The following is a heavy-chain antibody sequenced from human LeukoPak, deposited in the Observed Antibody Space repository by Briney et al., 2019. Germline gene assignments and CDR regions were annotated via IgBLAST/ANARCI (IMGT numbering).Heavy chain of an antibody. J-gene: IGHJ6*03. CDR3: ARDAQGYYGSGSSRYYYYMDV. Sequence: PGASLRLSCAASGFTFDDYGMSWVRQAPGKGLEWVSGINWNGGSTDYADSVKGRFTISRDNAKNSLSLQMNSLRAEDTALYYCARDAQGYYGSGSSRYYYYMDVWGKGTTVTVSS. D-gene: IGHD3-10*01. CDR2: INWNGGST. V-gene: IGHV3-20*04. CDR1: GFTFDDYG.